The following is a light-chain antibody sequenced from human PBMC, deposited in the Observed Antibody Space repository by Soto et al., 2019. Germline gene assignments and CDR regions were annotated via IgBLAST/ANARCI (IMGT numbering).Light chain of an antibody. Sequence: DIVMTQSPLSLPVTPGEPASISCRSSQSLLYSNGYNYVDWYLQKPGQPPQLLIFLASSRASGVPDMFNGSGSGTDFTLRITTVEAEDVGVYYCMQVLQPPLTFGGGTKLEIK. CDR3: MQVLQPPLT. V-gene: IGKV2-28*01. J-gene: IGKJ4*01. CDR1: QSLLYSNGYNY. CDR2: LAS.